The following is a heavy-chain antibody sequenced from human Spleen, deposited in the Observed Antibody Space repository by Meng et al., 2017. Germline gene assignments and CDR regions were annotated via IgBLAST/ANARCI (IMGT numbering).Heavy chain of an antibody. CDR1: GFTFSSYS. CDR2: ISSSSSYI. CDR3: AKDPTRIAAAGTLDY. J-gene: IGHJ4*02. Sequence: GESLKISCAASGFTFSSYSMNWVRQAPGKGLEWVSSISSSSSYIYYADSVKGRFTISRDNSKNTLYLQMNSLRAEDTAVYYCAKDPTRIAAAGTLDYRGQGTLVTVSS. D-gene: IGHD6-13*01. V-gene: IGHV3-21*04.